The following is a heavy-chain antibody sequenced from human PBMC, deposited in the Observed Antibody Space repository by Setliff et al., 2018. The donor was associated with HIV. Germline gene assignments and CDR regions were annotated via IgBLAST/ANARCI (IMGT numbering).Heavy chain of an antibody. CDR3: TTWQAGNDY. CDR2: IRNKAKSYTT. J-gene: IGHJ4*02. Sequence: PGESLKISCAASGFIFSDHYMDWVRQAPGKGLEWVGRIRNKAKSYTTKYAASVKDRFTISRDDSKNSLYLQMNSLKTEDTAVYYCTTWQAGNDYWGQGTLVTVSS. V-gene: IGHV3-72*01. CDR1: GFIFSDHY. D-gene: IGHD6-13*01.